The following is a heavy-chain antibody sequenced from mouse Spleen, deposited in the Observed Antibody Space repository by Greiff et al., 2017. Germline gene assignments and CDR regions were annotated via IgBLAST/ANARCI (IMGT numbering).Heavy chain of an antibody. CDR2: INPSTGGT. J-gene: IGHJ3*01. D-gene: IGHD4-1*01. Sequence: EVQLQQSGPELVKPGASVKISCKASGYSFTGYYMNWVKQSPEKSLEWIGEINPSTGGTTYNQKFKAKATLTVDKSSSTAYMQLKSLTSEDSAVYYCAREGEKNWDVMAYWGQGTLVTVSA. V-gene: IGHV1-42*01. CDR1: GYSFTGYY. CDR3: AREGEKNWDVMAY.